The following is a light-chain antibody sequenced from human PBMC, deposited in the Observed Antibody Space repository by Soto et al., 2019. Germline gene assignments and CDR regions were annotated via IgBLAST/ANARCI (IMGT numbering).Light chain of an antibody. CDR2: DVS. Sequence: QSVLTQPASVSGSPGQSITTSCTGTSSDVGGYNYVSWYQQHPGKAPKLMIYDVSNRPSGVSNRFSGSKSGNTASLTISGLQVEDEADYYCSSYTSSSTYGFGTGTKVTVL. J-gene: IGLJ1*01. CDR3: SSYTSSSTYG. CDR1: SSDVGGYNY. V-gene: IGLV2-14*01.